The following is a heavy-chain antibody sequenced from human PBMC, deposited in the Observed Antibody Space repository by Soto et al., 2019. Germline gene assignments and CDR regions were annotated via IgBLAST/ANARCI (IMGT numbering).Heavy chain of an antibody. CDR1: GFTFSDHY. Sequence: EVLLVESGGGLVQPGGSLRLSCAASGFTFSDHYMDWVRQAPGKGLEWVGRIKNKANSYTTEYAASVKGRFTISRDDSKNSLNLQMSSLKTEDTAMYYCTRLRLGVTTRYFDYWGQGTLVTVSS. J-gene: IGHJ4*02. CDR3: TRLRLGVTTRYFDY. CDR2: IKNKANSYTT. D-gene: IGHD4-4*01. V-gene: IGHV3-72*01.